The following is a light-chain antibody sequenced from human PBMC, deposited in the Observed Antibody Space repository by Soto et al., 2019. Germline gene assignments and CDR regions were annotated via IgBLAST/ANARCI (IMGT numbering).Light chain of an antibody. CDR3: QQYNSYSWT. CDR2: DAS. J-gene: IGKJ1*01. CDR1: QSISSW. V-gene: IGKV1-5*01. Sequence: DIQMTQSPSTLSASVGERVTITCRASQSISSWLAWYQQKPGKAPKLLIYDASSLESGVPSRFSGSGSGTEFTLTISSLQPDDFATYYCQQYNSYSWTFGQGIKVDIK.